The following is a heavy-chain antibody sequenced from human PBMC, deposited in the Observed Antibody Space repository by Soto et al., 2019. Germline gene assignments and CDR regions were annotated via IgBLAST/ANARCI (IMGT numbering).Heavy chain of an antibody. CDR2: IIPIFGTA. CDR1: GGTFSSYA. J-gene: IGHJ4*02. Sequence: SVKVSCKASGGTFSSYAISWVRQAPGQGLEWMGGIIPIFGTANYAQKFQGRVTITADESTSTAYMELSSLRSEDTAVYYCAREKVDCSSTSCYLSYFDYWGQGTLVTVSS. CDR3: AREKVDCSSTSCYLSYFDY. D-gene: IGHD2-2*01. V-gene: IGHV1-69*13.